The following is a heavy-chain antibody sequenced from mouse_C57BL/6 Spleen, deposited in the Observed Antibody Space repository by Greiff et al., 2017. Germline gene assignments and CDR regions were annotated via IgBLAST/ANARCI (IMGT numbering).Heavy chain of an antibody. CDR1: GYTFTDYN. CDR3: ARRITTVGMDY. CDR2: INPNNGGT. V-gene: IGHV1-18*01. Sequence: VQLQQSGPELVKPGASVKIPCKASGYTFTDYNMDWVKQSHGKSLEWIGDINPNNGGTIYNQKFKGKTTLTVDKSSSTAYMELRSLTSEDTAVYYCARRITTVGMDYWGQGTSVTVSS. D-gene: IGHD1-1*01. J-gene: IGHJ4*01.